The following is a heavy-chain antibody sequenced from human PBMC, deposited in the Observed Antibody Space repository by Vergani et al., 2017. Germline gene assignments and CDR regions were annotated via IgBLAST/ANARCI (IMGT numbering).Heavy chain of an antibody. Sequence: EVQLVESGGGLVKPGGSLRLSCAASGFTFSNAWMSWVRQAPGKGLEWVGRIKSKTDGGTTDYAAPVKGRFTISRDDSKNTLYLQMNSLKTEDTAVYYCTTDIEWVNILEWAPDDYWGQGTLVTVSP. CDR3: TTDIEWVNILEWAPDDY. CDR1: GFTFSNAW. J-gene: IGHJ4*02. D-gene: IGHD3-3*01. V-gene: IGHV3-15*01. CDR2: IKSKTDGGTT.